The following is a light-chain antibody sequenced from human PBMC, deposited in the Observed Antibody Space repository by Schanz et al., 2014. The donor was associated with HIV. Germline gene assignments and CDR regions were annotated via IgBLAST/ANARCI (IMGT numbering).Light chain of an antibody. J-gene: IGLJ3*02. CDR1: SSDVGYSYY. CDR2: DVS. CDR3: STYTTSKTWV. Sequence: QSVLTQPASVSGSPGQSITISCSGASSDVGYSYYVSWYQQQPGRPPKLLIYDVSHRPSGISDRFSGSKSGNTTSLTISGLQAEDEAEYYCSTYTTSKTWVFGGGTKLPS. V-gene: IGLV2-14*03.